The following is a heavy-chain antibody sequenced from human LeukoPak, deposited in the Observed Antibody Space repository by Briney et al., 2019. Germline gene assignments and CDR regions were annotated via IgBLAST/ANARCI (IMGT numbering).Heavy chain of an antibody. CDR2: ISGSGGST. V-gene: IGHV3-23*01. CDR1: GFTFSSYA. CDR3: AKVIRFGELDY. D-gene: IGHD3-10*01. Sequence: GGSLRLSCAASGFTFSSYAMSWVRQAPGKRLEWVSAISGSGGSTYYADSAKGRFTISRDNSKNTLYLQMNSLRAEDTAVYYCAKVIRFGELDYWGQGTLVTVSS. J-gene: IGHJ4*02.